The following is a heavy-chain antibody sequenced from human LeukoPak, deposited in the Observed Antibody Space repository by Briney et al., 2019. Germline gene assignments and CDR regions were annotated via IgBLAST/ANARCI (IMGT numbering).Heavy chain of an antibody. CDR3: ARADTRAFDI. Sequence: SETLSLTCAVYGGSFSGYYWSWIRQPPGKGLEWIGEINHSGSTNYNPSLKSRVTISVDTSKNQFSLKLSSVTAADTAVYYCARADTRAFDIWGQGTMVTVSS. CDR1: GGSFSGYY. CDR2: INHSGST. V-gene: IGHV4-34*01. J-gene: IGHJ3*02.